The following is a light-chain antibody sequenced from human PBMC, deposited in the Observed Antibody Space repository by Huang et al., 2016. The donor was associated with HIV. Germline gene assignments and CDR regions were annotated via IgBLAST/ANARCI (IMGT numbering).Light chain of an antibody. CDR2: GAS. V-gene: IGKV3D-15*01. Sequence: EIVMTQSPATLSVSPGEGGTLSCRASQSVNTNLAGYQQKPGQAPRPLISGASTRATGIPARFSGSGSGTEFTLTISSLQSEDFAVYYCQQYNNWPPTFGPGTKVDIK. J-gene: IGKJ3*01. CDR1: QSVNTN. CDR3: QQYNNWPPT.